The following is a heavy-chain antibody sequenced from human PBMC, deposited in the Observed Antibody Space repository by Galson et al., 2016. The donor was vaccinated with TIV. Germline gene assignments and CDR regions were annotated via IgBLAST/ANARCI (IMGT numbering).Heavy chain of an antibody. Sequence: SVKVSCKASGGTFNSYGISWVRQAPGQGLQWMGGIIPVFGTTKYSQDFQGRVAVTADESTGTAYMELSALRFDDTAVYFCARSRGYSYGYVDPWGQGTLVTVSA. D-gene: IGHD5-18*01. CDR1: GGTFNSYG. V-gene: IGHV1-69*13. J-gene: IGHJ5*02. CDR2: IIPVFGTT. CDR3: ARSRGYSYGYVDP.